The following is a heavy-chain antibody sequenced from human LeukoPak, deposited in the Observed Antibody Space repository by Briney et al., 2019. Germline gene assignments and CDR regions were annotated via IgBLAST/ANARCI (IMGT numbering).Heavy chain of an antibody. CDR3: AGQTYSIAVAGTGGSVDY. CDR1: GGSISSYY. Sequence: SETLSLTCTVSGGSISSYYWSWIRQPPGKGLEWIGDIYYSGSTNYNPSLKSRVTISVDTSKNQFSLMLSSVTAADTAVYYCAGQTYSIAVAGTGGSVDYWGQGTLVTVSS. D-gene: IGHD6-19*01. V-gene: IGHV4-59*01. J-gene: IGHJ4*02. CDR2: IYYSGST.